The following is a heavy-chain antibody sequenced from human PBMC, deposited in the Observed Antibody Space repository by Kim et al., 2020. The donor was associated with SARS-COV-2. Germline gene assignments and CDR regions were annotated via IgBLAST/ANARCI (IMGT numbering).Heavy chain of an antibody. Sequence: SLKGRFTTARDNAKNSLYLQMNSLRAEDTAVYYCARREYYYASGNYYFDYWGQGTLVIVSS. CDR3: ARREYYYASGNYYFDY. J-gene: IGHJ4*02. D-gene: IGHD3-10*01. V-gene: IGHV3-48*03.